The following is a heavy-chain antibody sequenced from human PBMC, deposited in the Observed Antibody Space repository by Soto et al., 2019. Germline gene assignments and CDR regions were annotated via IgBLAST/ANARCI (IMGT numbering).Heavy chain of an antibody. V-gene: IGHV1-46*03. D-gene: IGHD4-17*01. CDR2: INPRDATT. J-gene: IGHJ4*02. CDR3: SRAPYSDYEDH. Sequence: GASVKVSCKASGYTLTTYYMHWVRQAPGQGLEWMGIINPRDATTAYAPKFQGRVTMTRDTSTSTVYMEVNSLRSEDTAVYYCSRAPYSDYEDHWGQGTLVTVSS. CDR1: GYTLTTYY.